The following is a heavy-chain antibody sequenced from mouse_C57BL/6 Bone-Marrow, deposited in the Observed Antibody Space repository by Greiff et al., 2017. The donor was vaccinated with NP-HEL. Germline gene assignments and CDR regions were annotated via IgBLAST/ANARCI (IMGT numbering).Heavy chain of an antibody. CDR2: INPNYGTT. J-gene: IGHJ1*03. CDR1: GYSFTDYN. CDR3: ARADYGSSYWYFDV. V-gene: IGHV1-39*01. D-gene: IGHD1-1*01. Sequence: EVQLVESGPELVKPGASVKISCKASGYSFTDYNMNWVKQSNGKSLEWIGVINPNYGTTSYNQKFKGKATLTVDQSSSTAYMQLNSLTSEDSAVYYCARADYGSSYWYFDVWGTGTTVTVSS.